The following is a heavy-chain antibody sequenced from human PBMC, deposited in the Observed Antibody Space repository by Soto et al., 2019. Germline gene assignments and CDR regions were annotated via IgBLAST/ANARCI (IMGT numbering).Heavy chain of an antibody. V-gene: IGHV3-23*01. Sequence: GYLILSCAASRFNFRTYALSWVGQSPGKGLEWVSSISSSGAYTYYADSVQGRFTISRDNSKNTLNLQMNSLRAEDTAVYYCARNRHPYSTKYYFDYWGQGTLVTVSS. CDR1: RFNFRTYA. D-gene: IGHD2-2*01. J-gene: IGHJ4*02. CDR2: ISSSGAYT. CDR3: ARNRHPYSTKYYFDY.